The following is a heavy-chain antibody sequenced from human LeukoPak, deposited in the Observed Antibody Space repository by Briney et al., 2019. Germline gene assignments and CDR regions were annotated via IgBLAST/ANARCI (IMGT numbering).Heavy chain of an antibody. CDR3: AKVTGDYYDTSGAFDY. CDR2: IWHDGSND. V-gene: IGHV3-33*06. CDR1: GFIFSSYG. D-gene: IGHD3-22*01. J-gene: IGHJ4*02. Sequence: PGGSLRLSCAASGFIFSSYGMHWVRQAPGKGLEWVARIWHDGSNDDYADSVKGRFTISRDNSKNTLYLQMNSLRAEDTAIYYCAKVTGDYYDTSGAFDYWGQGTLVTVSP.